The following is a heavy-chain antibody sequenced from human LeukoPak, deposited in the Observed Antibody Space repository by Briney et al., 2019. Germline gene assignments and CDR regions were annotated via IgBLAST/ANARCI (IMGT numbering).Heavy chain of an antibody. D-gene: IGHD4-17*01. Sequence: LSLTCTVSGGSISSSSYYWGWIRQPPGTGLEWVSYISSSGSTIYYADSVKGRFTISRDNAKNSLYLQMNSLRAEDTAVYYCARAATVTTRDWFDPWGQGTLVTVSS. CDR3: ARAATVTTRDWFDP. J-gene: IGHJ5*02. CDR1: GGSISSSSYY. CDR2: ISSSGSTI. V-gene: IGHV3-11*04.